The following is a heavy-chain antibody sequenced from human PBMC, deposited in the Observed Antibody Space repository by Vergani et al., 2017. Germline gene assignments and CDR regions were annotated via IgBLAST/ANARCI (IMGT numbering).Heavy chain of an antibody. J-gene: IGHJ3*02. CDR2: ISSSSSYI. CDR3: ARSPVGAFDI. Sequence: EVQLVESGGGLVKPRGSLRLSCAASGFTFSSYNMNWVRQAPGKGLEWVSSISSSSSYIYYADSVNGRFTIFRDNAKNSLYLQMNSLRAEDTAVYYCARSPVGAFDIWGQGTMVTVSS. CDR1: GFTFSSYN. V-gene: IGHV3-21*01.